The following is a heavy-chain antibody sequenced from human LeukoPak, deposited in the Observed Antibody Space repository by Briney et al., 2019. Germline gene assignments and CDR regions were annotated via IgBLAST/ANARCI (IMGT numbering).Heavy chain of an antibody. D-gene: IGHD5-18*01. Sequence: GGSLRLSCAASGLTFSNYAMSWFRQAPGKGLEWVSGITSGFTPHYADSVKGRFTISRDNSKNTFHLQMNSLRAEDTAVYYCAKNPDAARGYSFFDYWGQGTLVTVSS. J-gene: IGHJ4*02. CDR1: GLTFSNYA. CDR2: ITSGFTP. V-gene: IGHV3-23*01. CDR3: AKNPDAARGYSFFDY.